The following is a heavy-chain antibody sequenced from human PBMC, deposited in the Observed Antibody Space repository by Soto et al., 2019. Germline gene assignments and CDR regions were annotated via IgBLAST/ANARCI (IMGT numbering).Heavy chain of an antibody. D-gene: IGHD2-21*02. V-gene: IGHV4-34*01. CDR2: INHSGST. J-gene: IGHJ1*01. CDR3: ARGTCGGDCSAEYFQH. CDR1: GGSFSGYY. Sequence: PSETLSVTCAVYGGSFSGYYWSWIRQPPGKGLEWIGEINHSGSTNYNPSLKSRVTISVDTSKNQFSLKLSSVTAADTAVYYCARGTCGGDCSAEYFQHWGQGTLVTVSS.